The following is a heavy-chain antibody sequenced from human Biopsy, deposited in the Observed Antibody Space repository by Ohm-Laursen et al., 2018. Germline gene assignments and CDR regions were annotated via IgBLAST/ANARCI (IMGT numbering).Heavy chain of an antibody. CDR3: AREDEGLLRALDL. J-gene: IGHJ3*01. Sequence: GTLSLTCTVSGASMTGYFWTWVRQPAGKGLEWIGHIYTIGDTTYNPSLESRVTMSLDTSKNQFSLKTTSLTAADTAVYFCAREDEGLLRALDLWGQGTMVTVSS. CDR1: GASMTGYF. CDR2: IYTIGDT. D-gene: IGHD3-3*01. V-gene: IGHV4-4*07.